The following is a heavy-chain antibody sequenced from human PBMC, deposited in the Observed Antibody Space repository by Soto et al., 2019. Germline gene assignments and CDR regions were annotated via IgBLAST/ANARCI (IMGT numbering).Heavy chain of an antibody. CDR2: IIPIFGTA. CDR3: ARSTPATDYGYCSGGSCYYNWFDP. Sequence: SVKVYCKASGGTFSSYAISWVRQAPGQGLEWMGGIIPIFGTANYAQKFQGRVTITADESTSTAYMELSSLRSEDTAVYYCARSTPATDYGYCSGGSCYYNWFDPWGQGTLVTVSS. CDR1: GGTFSSYA. D-gene: IGHD2-15*01. V-gene: IGHV1-69*13. J-gene: IGHJ5*02.